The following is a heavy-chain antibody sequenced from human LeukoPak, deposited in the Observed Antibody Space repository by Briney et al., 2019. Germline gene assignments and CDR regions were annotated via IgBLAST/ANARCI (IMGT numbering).Heavy chain of an antibody. CDR3: AKDLGLSVGTTPFDF. V-gene: IGHV3-23*01. CDR2: IKGSDGST. D-gene: IGHD1-26*01. CDR1: GFTFSSYG. Sequence: PGGSLRLSCAASGFTFSSYGMHWVRQAPGKGPEWISTIKGSDGSTYFADSVKGRFTISRDNSKNTLHLQMDSLRVEDTAIYYCAKDLGLSVGTTPFDFWGQGTLVTVS. J-gene: IGHJ4*02.